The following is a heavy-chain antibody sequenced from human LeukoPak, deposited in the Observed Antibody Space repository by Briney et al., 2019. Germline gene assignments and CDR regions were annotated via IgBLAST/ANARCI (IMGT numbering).Heavy chain of an antibody. J-gene: IGHJ4*02. Sequence: SETLSLTCTVSGGSISSSSYYWGWICQPPGKGLEWIGSIYYSGSTYYNPSLKSRVTISVDTSKNQFSLKLSSVTAADTAVYYCARYFPAASWIDYWGQGTLVTVSS. V-gene: IGHV4-39*07. CDR3: ARYFPAASWIDY. CDR2: IYYSGST. CDR1: GGSISSSSYY. D-gene: IGHD2-2*01.